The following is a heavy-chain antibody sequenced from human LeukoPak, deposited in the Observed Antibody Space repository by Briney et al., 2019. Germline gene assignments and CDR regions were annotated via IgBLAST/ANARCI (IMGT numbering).Heavy chain of an antibody. CDR1: GFTFSSYG. D-gene: IGHD1-1*01. J-gene: IGHJ5*02. Sequence: PGGSLRLSCAASGFTFSSYGMHWVRQAPGKGLEWVAVIWYDGSNKYYADSVKGRFTISRDNSKNTLYLQMNSLRAEDTAVYYCARGLEVPWFDPWGQGTLVTVSS. CDR2: IWYDGSNK. V-gene: IGHV3-33*01. CDR3: ARGLEVPWFDP.